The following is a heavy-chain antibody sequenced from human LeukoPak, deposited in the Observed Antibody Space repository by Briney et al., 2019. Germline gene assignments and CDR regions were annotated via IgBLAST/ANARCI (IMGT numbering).Heavy chain of an antibody. V-gene: IGHV4-34*01. D-gene: IGHD2-15*01. CDR2: INHSGST. Sequence: SETLSLTCTVSGGSISGYYWSWIRQPPGKGLEWIGEINHSGSTNYNPSLKSRVTISVDTSKNQFSLKLSSVTAADTAVYYCARGRLRWYDPSFDYWGQGTLVTVSS. CDR3: ARGRLRWYDPSFDY. J-gene: IGHJ4*02. CDR1: GGSISGYY.